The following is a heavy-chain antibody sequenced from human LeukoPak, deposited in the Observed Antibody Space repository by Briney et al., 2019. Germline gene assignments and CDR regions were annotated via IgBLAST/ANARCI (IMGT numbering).Heavy chain of an antibody. CDR1: GFTFSSYS. CDR2: ISSSSIYK. V-gene: IGHV3-21*01. CDR3: AKDQGRWLKRGYWFDP. Sequence: KPGGSLRLSCAASGFTFSSYSMNWVRQAPGKGLEWVSSISSSSIYKYYADSVKGRFTISRDNSKNTLYLQMNSLRAEDTAVYYCAKDQGRWLKRGYWFDPWGQGTLVTVSS. D-gene: IGHD4-23*01. J-gene: IGHJ5*02.